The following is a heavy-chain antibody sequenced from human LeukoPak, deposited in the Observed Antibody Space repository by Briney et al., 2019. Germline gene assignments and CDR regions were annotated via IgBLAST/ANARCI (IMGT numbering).Heavy chain of an antibody. D-gene: IGHD5-12*01. J-gene: IGHJ4*02. CDR3: ASGGYDWRYYFDY. V-gene: IGHV4-59*01. Sequence: PSETLSLTCTVSGGSISSYHWSWIRQPPGKGLEWIGYIYYSGSTNYNPSLKSRVTISVDTSKNQFSLKLSSVTAADTAVYYCASGGYDWRYYFDYWGQGTLVTVSS. CDR1: GGSISSYH. CDR2: IYYSGST.